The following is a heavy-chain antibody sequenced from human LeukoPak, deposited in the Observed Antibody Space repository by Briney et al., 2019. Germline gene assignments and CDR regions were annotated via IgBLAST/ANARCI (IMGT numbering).Heavy chain of an antibody. V-gene: IGHV3-21*01. Sequence: GGSLRLSCAASGFTFSSYSMNWVRQAPGKGLEWVSSISSSSSYIYYADSVKGRFTISRDNAKNPLYLQMNSLRAEDTAVYYCARVEVYCSSTSCYYYYMDVWGKGTTVTVSS. D-gene: IGHD2-2*01. CDR2: ISSSSSYI. J-gene: IGHJ6*03. CDR1: GFTFSSYS. CDR3: ARVEVYCSSTSCYYYYMDV.